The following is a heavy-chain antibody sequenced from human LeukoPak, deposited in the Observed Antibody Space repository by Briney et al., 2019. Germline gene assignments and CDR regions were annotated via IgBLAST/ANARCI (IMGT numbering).Heavy chain of an antibody. V-gene: IGHV3-7*01. Sequence: GGSLRLSCAASGLTFSSYAMSWVRQAPGKRPEWVANMNKDGSEKHYADSVKGRFTISRDNARNSVYLQMNSLRVEDTAVYYCARDPVEWEQLLDYWGQGTLVTVSS. CDR1: GLTFSSYA. J-gene: IGHJ4*02. D-gene: IGHD1-26*01. CDR2: MNKDGSEK. CDR3: ARDPVEWEQLLDY.